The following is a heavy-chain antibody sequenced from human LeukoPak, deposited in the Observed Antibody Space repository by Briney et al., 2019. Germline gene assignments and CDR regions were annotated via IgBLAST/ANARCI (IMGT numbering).Heavy chain of an antibody. D-gene: IGHD3-22*01. CDR3: AKGGSMIVVVIAFDY. CDR2: IKQDGSEK. Sequence: GGSLRLSCAASGFTFSSYWMSWVRQAPGKGLEWVANIKQDGSEKYYVDSVKGRFTISRDNSKNTLYLQMNSLRAEDTAVYYCAKGGSMIVVVIAFDYWGQGTLVTVSS. V-gene: IGHV3-7*03. J-gene: IGHJ4*02. CDR1: GFTFSSYW.